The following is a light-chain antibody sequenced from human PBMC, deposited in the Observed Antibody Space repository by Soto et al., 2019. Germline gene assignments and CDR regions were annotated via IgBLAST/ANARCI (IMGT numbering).Light chain of an antibody. Sequence: QSVLTQPASVSGSPGQSITISCTGTSSDIGRYHLVSWYQQHPGKPPKLMIYEATKRPSGVSNRFSGSKSGNTASLTISGLQAEDEADYYCSLYASTNTFMFGGGTKLTVL. V-gene: IGLV2-23*02. CDR3: SLYASTNTFM. CDR2: EAT. CDR1: SSDIGRYHL. J-gene: IGLJ3*02.